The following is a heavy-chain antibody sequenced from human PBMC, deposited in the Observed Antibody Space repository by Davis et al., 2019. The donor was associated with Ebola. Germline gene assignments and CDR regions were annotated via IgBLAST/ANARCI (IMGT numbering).Heavy chain of an antibody. CDR1: GFTFSSYA. D-gene: IGHD6-13*01. CDR3: ANAFNIAAADNYYYYYDMDV. V-gene: IGHV3-23*01. Sequence: GGSLRLSCAASGFTFSSYAMSWVRQAPGKGLEWVSAISGSGGSTYYADSVKGRFTISRDTSKNTLYLQMNSLRAEDTAVYYCANAFNIAAADNYYYYYDMDVWGQGTTVTVSS. CDR2: ISGSGGST. J-gene: IGHJ6*02.